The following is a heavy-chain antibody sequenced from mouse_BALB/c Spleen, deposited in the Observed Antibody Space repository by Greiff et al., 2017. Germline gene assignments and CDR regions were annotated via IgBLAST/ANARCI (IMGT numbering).Heavy chain of an antibody. CDR1: GYTFTSYY. V-gene: IGHV1S56*01. CDR2: IYPGNVNT. J-gene: IGHJ4*01. Sequence: QVQLKESGPELVKPGASVRISCKASGYTFTSYYIHWVKQRPGQGLEWIGWIYPGNVNTKYNEKFKGKATLTADKSSSTAYMQLSSLTSEDSAVYFCARDHEDYYAMDYWGQGTSVTVSS. CDR3: ARDHEDYYAMDY.